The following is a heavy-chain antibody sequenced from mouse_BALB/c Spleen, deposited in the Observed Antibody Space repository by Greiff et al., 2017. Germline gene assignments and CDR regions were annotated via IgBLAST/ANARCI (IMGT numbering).Heavy chain of an antibody. J-gene: IGHJ4*01. CDR1: GFTFSSFG. Sequence: EVTLVESGGGLVQPGGSRKLSCAASGFTFSSFGMHWVRQAPEKGLEWVAYISSGSSTIYYADTVKGRFTISRDNPKNTLFLQMTSLRSEDTAMYYCARGGLRGYYYAMDYRGQGTSVSVSS. CDR3: ARGGLRGYYYAMDY. D-gene: IGHD1-1*01. V-gene: IGHV5-17*02. CDR2: ISSGSSTI.